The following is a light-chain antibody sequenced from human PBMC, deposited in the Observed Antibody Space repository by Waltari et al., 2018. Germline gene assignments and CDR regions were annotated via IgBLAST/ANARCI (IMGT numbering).Light chain of an antibody. J-gene: IGKJ1*01. CDR2: KVF. V-gene: IGKV2-30*02. Sequence: DVVMTQSPLSLPVTLGQPASLSCRSSQSLVHSDGKTYLNWFQQRPGQSPRRLIYKVFNRDSGVPDRFGGSGSGTDFTLTISRVEADDVAVYYCMQATHWPLTFGQGTKVEIK. CDR1: QSLVHSDGKTY. CDR3: MQATHWPLT.